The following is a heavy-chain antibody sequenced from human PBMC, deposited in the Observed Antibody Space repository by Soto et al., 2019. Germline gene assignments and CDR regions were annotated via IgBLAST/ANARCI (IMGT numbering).Heavy chain of an antibody. CDR1: GYTFTSYD. V-gene: IGHV1-8*01. D-gene: IGHD2-8*01. J-gene: IGHJ6*02. Sequence: ASVKVSCKASGYTFTSYDINWVRQATGQGLEWMGWMNPNSGNTGYAQKFQGRVTMTRNTSISTAYMELSSLRSEDTAVYYCARSRLGGFDGVYYGMDVWGQGTTVTVSS. CDR3: ARSRLGGFDGVYYGMDV. CDR2: MNPNSGNT.